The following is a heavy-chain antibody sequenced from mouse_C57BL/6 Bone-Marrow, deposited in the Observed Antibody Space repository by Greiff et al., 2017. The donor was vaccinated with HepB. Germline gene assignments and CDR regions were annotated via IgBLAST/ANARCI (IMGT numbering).Heavy chain of an antibody. Sequence: QVQLKQPGAELVKPGASVKMSCKASGYTFTSYWITWVKQRPGQGLEWIGDIYPGSGSTNYNEKFKSKATLTVDTSSSTAYMQLSSLTSEDSAVYYCARNYDYEAWFAYWGQGTLVTVSA. V-gene: IGHV1-55*01. CDR1: GYTFTSYW. CDR3: ARNYDYEAWFAY. J-gene: IGHJ3*01. D-gene: IGHD2-4*01. CDR2: IYPGSGST.